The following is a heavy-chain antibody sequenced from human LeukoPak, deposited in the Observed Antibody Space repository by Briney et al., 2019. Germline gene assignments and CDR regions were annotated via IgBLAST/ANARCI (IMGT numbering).Heavy chain of an antibody. D-gene: IGHD3-10*01. CDR3: ARVRVPTWYFDL. CDR2: IYHSGST. Sequence: SETLSLTCTVSGGSISSSSYYWGWIRQPPGKGLEWIGSIYHSGSTYYNPSLKSRVTISVDTSKNQFSLKLSSVTAADTAVYYCARVRVPTWYFDLWGRGTLVTVSS. J-gene: IGHJ2*01. CDR1: GGSISSSSYY. V-gene: IGHV4-39*07.